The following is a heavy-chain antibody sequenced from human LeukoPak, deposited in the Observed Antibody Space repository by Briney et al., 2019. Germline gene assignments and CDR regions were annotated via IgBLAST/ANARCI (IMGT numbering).Heavy chain of an antibody. CDR3: AKDGSWGDYYFYFYIDV. V-gene: IGHV3-23*01. D-gene: IGHD3-16*01. CDR1: GFTFGNSA. Sequence: GGSLRPSCQVSGFTFGNSAMSWVRQPPGKGLEWISGISASGLYTSTADSLKGRLTTSRDNSKNTLYLQMNSLRAEDTALYDCAKDGSWGDYYFYFYIDVWGKGTTGTVSS. CDR2: ISASGLYT. J-gene: IGHJ6*03.